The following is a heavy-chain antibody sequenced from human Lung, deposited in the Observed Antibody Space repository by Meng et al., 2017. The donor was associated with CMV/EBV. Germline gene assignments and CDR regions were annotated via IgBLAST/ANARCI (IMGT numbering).Heavy chain of an antibody. CDR3: ARGSPHWNYPPDYYGMDG. CDR2: ISSSSSTI. Sequence: GGSLRLXXAASGFTFSSYSMNWVRQAPGKGLEWVSYISSSSSTIYYADSVKGRFTISRDNAKNSLYLQMNSLRAEDTAVYYCARGSPHWNYPPDYYGMDGWGQGXTVTVSS. D-gene: IGHD1-7*01. J-gene: IGHJ6*02. CDR1: GFTFSSYS. V-gene: IGHV3-48*04.